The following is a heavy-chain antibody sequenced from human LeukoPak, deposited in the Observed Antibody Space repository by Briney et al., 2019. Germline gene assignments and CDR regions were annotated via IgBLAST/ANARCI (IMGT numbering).Heavy chain of an antibody. CDR1: GFTFSNYA. D-gene: IGHD3-3*01. CDR2: ISYDGSNK. V-gene: IGHV3-30*04. J-gene: IGHJ4*02. CDR3: ASEIIFGSFDY. Sequence: PGGSLRLSCAASGFTFSNYAMHWVRQAPGKGLEWVAVISYDGSNKYYADSVKGRFTISRDNSKNTLYLQMNSLRAEDTAVYYCASEIIFGSFDYWGQGTLVTVSS.